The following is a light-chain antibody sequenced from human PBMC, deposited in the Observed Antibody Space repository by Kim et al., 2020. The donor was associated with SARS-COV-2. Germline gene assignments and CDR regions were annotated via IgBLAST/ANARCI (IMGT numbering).Light chain of an antibody. CDR2: GAS. Sequence: PGARATLSCRASQSISTNLAWYQQKPGQAPRLLIYGASTRVTGIPARFSGSGSGTEFTLTISSLQSEDFALYYCQQYNNWPPLTFGGGTKVDIK. CDR3: QQYNNWPPLT. J-gene: IGKJ4*01. CDR1: QSISTN. V-gene: IGKV3-15*01.